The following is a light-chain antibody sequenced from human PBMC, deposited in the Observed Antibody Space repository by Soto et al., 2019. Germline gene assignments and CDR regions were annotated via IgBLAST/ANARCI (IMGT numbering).Light chain of an antibody. CDR2: GAS. J-gene: IGKJ2*01. V-gene: IGKV3-20*01. CDR1: QSVSSNY. Sequence: EIVLTQSPGTLSLSPGERATLSCRASQSVSSNYLAWYQQKPGQAPRVLIYGASNRATGITDRFSGSGSGTDLTLTISRLEPEAFVVYYCQQYYSSPPVFTFGQGTKLEIK. CDR3: QQYYSSPPVFT.